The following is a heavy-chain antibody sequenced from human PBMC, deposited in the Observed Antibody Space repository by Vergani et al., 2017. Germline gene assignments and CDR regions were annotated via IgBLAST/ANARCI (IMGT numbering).Heavy chain of an antibody. Sequence: QVQLVQSGAEVKKPGSSVKVSCKASGGTFSSYAISWVRQAPGQGLEWMGGIIPIFGTANYAQKFQGRVTITADESTSTAYMELRSLRSEDTAVYYCGVRECSSASCDTTYYYYYMDVWGKGTTVTVSS. CDR2: IIPIFGTA. V-gene: IGHV1-69*01. J-gene: IGHJ6*03. CDR1: GGTFSSYA. CDR3: GVRECSSASCDTTYYYYYMDV. D-gene: IGHD2-2*02.